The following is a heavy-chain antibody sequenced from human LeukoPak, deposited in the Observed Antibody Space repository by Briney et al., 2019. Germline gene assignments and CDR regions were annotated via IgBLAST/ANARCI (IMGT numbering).Heavy chain of an antibody. CDR2: IIPIFGTA. CDR1: GGAFSSYA. CDR3: AREGRGNYFDY. V-gene: IGHV1-69*13. Sequence: AALKVSCMASGGAFSSYAISWVRHAPGQGLEWMGGIIPIFGTANYAQKFQGRVTITADESTSTAYMELSSPRSEDTAVYYCAREGRGNYFDYWGQGTLVTVSS. J-gene: IGHJ4*02.